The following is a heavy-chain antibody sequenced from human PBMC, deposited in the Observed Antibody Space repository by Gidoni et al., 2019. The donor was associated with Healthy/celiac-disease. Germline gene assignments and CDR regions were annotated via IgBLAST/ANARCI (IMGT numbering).Heavy chain of an antibody. CDR3: ATTYYYDSSGYYPSSMDV. CDR2: IIPILGIA. Sequence: QVQLVQSGAEVKKPGSSVKVSCKASGGTFSSYAISWVRQAPGQGLEWMGRIIPILGIANYAQKFQGRVTITADKSTSTAYMELSSLRSEDTAVYYCATTYYYDSSGYYPSSMDVWGQGTTVTVSS. D-gene: IGHD3-22*01. V-gene: IGHV1-69*04. CDR1: GGTFSSYA. J-gene: IGHJ6*02.